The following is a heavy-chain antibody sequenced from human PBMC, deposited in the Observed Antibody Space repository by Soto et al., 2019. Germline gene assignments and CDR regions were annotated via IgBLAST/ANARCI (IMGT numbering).Heavy chain of an antibody. CDR2: ISPGASDT. D-gene: IGHD1-1*01. Sequence: PGESLKISCKGSGYSFTSYWIGWVRQMPGKGLEWMGIISPGASDTRYSPSFQGQVTISADKSINTAYLQWSSLQASDTAMYYCWCDGAAYTTVYCGQGTLVTVYS. V-gene: IGHV5-51*01. CDR3: WCDGAAYTTVY. CDR1: GYSFTSYW. J-gene: IGHJ4*02.